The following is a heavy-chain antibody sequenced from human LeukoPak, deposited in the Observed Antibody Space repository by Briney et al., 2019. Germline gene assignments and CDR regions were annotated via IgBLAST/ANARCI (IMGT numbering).Heavy chain of an antibody. CDR1: GFTFSSYA. J-gene: IGHJ4*02. V-gene: IGHV3-23*01. CDR2: ISGSGGST. Sequence: GGSLRLSCAASGFTFSSYAMSWVRQAPGKGLEWVSAISGSGGSTYYADSVKGRFTISRDDSKNTLYLQMNSLRAEDTAVYYCAKDGAWLQSGNYFDYWGQGTLVTVSS. D-gene: IGHD5-24*01. CDR3: AKDGAWLQSGNYFDY.